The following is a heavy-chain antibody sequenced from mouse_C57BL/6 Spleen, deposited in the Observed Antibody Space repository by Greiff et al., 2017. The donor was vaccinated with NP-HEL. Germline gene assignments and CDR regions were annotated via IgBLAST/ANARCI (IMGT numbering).Heavy chain of an antibody. J-gene: IGHJ3*01. CDR2: INPNNGGT. CDR3: ARDLDSGYYGPRFAY. D-gene: IGHD3-2*02. Sequence: EVKLVESGPELVKPGASVKIPCKASGYTFTDYNMDWVKQSHGKSLEWIGDINPNNGGTIYNQKFKGKATLTVDKSSSTAYMELRSLTSEDTAVDYCARDLDSGYYGPRFAYWGQGTLVTVSA. CDR1: GYTFTDYN. V-gene: IGHV1-18*01.